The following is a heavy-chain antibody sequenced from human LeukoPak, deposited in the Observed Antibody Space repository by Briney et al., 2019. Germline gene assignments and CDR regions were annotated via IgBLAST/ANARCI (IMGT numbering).Heavy chain of an antibody. D-gene: IGHD3-22*01. CDR2: IYSSGST. V-gene: IGHV4-61*02. CDR3: ARVFSGYFHT. CDR1: GGSISSGTFY. J-gene: IGHJ5*02. Sequence: SETLSLTCTVSGGSISSGTFYWSWIRQPAGKGLEWIGRIYSSGSTNYNPSLKSRVTISVDTSKNQFSLKLSSVTAADTAVYYCARVFSGYFHTWGQGTLVTVSS.